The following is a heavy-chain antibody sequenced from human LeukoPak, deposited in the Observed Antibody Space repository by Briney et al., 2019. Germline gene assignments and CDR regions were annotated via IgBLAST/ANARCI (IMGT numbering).Heavy chain of an antibody. CDR3: ERKRRFYVFGGGYSNNPFDF. J-gene: IGHJ3*01. CDR2: INSDGSRT. V-gene: IGHV3-74*01. Sequence: GGSLRLSCAASGFTFTSYWMHWVRQAPGKGLVWVSRINSDGSRTSYADSVKGRFTISRDNAKNTLYLQMNSLRAEDTAVYYCERKRRFYVFGGGYSNNPFDFWAQGKRVTVFS. CDR1: GFTFTSYW. D-gene: IGHD3-3*01.